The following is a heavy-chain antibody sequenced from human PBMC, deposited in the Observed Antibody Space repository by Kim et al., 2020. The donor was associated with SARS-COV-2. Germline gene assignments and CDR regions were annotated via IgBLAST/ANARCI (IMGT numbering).Heavy chain of an antibody. CDR1: GFSFSDYD. D-gene: IGHD2-8*01. V-gene: IGHV3-11*04. CDR3: SRPHINGAMIAFDI. CDR2: IGTSSNIF. Sequence: GGSLRLSCTASGFSFSDYDMSWFRQAPGKGLEWISYIGTSSNIFTYEDSARGRFIFSRDSANNPLYLQMNSLRPEDTALYYCSRPHINGAMIAFDIWG. J-gene: IGHJ3*02.